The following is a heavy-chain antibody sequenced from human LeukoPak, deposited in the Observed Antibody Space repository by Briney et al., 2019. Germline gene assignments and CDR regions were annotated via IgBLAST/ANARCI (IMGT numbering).Heavy chain of an antibody. Sequence: GGSLRLSCAASGFTFSSYSMNWVRQAPGKGLEWVSSISSSSSYIYYADSVKGRFTISRDNAKNSLYLQMNSLRAEDTAVYYCARDGSYAFGDYTGPRYYYYMDVWGKGTTVTVSS. CDR2: ISSSSSYI. CDR1: GFTFSSYS. CDR3: ARDGSYAFGDYTGPRYYYYMDV. J-gene: IGHJ6*03. D-gene: IGHD4-17*01. V-gene: IGHV3-21*01.